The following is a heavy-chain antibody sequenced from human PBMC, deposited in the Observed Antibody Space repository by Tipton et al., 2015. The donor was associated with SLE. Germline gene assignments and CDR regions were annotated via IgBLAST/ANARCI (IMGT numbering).Heavy chain of an antibody. D-gene: IGHD3-10*01. V-gene: IGHV4-59*01. CDR2: IYYSGRT. CDR1: GGSISSYY. CDR3: ARVLGEPDWCFDV. Sequence: TLSLTCTVSGGSISSYYWSWIRQPPGKGLEWIGYIYYSGRTNYNPSLKSRVTISVDTSKNQFSLKLSSVTAAGTAVYYCARVLGEPDWCFDVRGRGTLVTDSS. J-gene: IGHJ2*01.